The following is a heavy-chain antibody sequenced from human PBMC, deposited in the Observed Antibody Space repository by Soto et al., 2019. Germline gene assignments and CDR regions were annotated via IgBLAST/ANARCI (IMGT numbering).Heavy chain of an antibody. CDR3: ARRLATSKTGGPYYFDS. Sequence: PGESLKISCKGSGYIFTNYWINWVRQMPGKGLEWMGIIYPDDSDTRYSPSFQGQVTISVDKSISTAYLQWSDLKASDTAMYYCARRLATSKTGGPYYFDSWGQGTLVTVSS. D-gene: IGHD7-27*01. V-gene: IGHV5-51*01. CDR1: GYIFTNYW. CDR2: IYPDDSDT. J-gene: IGHJ4*02.